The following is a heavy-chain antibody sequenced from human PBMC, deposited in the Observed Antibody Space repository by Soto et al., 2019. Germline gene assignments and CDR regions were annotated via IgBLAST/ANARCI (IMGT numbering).Heavy chain of an antibody. CDR1: GFTFNNYA. J-gene: IGHJ4*02. V-gene: IGHV3-23*01. D-gene: IGHD3-10*01. Sequence: EVQLLESGGGLVQPGGSLRLSCAAPGFTFNNYAMTWVRQAPGKGLEWVSAISGGGDTTSYADSVKGRFTVSRDGSKNTLYRQMSSLRAEDTALYYCAKGRGGSGSLTPRVDFWGQGTLVTVSS. CDR3: AKGRGGSGSLTPRVDF. CDR2: ISGGGDTT.